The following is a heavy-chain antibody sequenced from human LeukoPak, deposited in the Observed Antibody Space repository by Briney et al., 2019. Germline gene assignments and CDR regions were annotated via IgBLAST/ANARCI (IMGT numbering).Heavy chain of an antibody. Sequence: PSETLSLTCAVYVGSFRGYYWHWIRQPPGKGLEWIGEINDSGSANYNPSLKSRVTMSVDTSKNQFSLKLISVTAADTAVYYCASDPLYYDSSGFYSRQADSWGQGILVTVSS. CDR2: INDSGSA. CDR3: ASDPLYYDSSGFYSRQADS. V-gene: IGHV4-34*01. CDR1: VGSFRGYY. D-gene: IGHD3-22*01. J-gene: IGHJ4*02.